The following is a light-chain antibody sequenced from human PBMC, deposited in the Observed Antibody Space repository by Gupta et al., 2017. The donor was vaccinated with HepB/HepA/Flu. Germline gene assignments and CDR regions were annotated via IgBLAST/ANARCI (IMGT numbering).Light chain of an antibody. CDR3: QQYYSHPLT. J-gene: IGKJ4*01. CDR2: AAS. CDR1: QGISSY. V-gene: IGKV1-8*01. Sequence: AIRITQSPSSFSASTGDRVTITCRASQGISSYLAWYQQKPGKAPKLLIYAASTLQSGVPSRFSGSGSGTEFTLTISCLQSEDFATYYCQQYYSHPLTFGGGTKVEIK.